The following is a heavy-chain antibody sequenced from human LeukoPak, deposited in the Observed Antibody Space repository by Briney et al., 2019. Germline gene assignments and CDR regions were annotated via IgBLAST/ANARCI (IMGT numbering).Heavy chain of an antibody. D-gene: IGHD3-9*01. J-gene: IGHJ5*02. CDR1: GGSFSSSTYY. CDR3: ARGRRYGNWFDP. CDR2: INHSGST. V-gene: IGHV4-39*07. Sequence: SETLSLTCTVSGGSFSSSTYYWSWIRQPPGKGLEWIGEINHSGSTNYNPSLKSRVTISVDTSKNQFSLKLSSVTAADTAVYYCARGRRYGNWFDPWGQGTLVTVSS.